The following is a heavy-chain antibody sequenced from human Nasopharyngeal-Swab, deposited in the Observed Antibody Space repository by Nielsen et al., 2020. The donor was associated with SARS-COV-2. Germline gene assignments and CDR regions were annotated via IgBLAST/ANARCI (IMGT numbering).Heavy chain of an antibody. J-gene: IGHJ3*02. Sequence: GGSLRLSCAASGFTFSTYDMSWVRQAPGKGLEWVSGISGSGESTHYADSVKGRFTISRDNSKNTLDLQMNSLRAEDTAMYYCARDRDYGGNWDAFDIWGQGTMVTVSS. CDR1: GFTFSTYD. D-gene: IGHD4-23*01. CDR2: ISGSGEST. V-gene: IGHV3-23*01. CDR3: ARDRDYGGNWDAFDI.